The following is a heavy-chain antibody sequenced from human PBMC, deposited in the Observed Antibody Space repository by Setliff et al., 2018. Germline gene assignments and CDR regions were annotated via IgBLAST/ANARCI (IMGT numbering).Heavy chain of an antibody. Sequence: AAVHVSCKPSGYGFTSHYFHWLRQAPGQGLAWIGIVNPSGGKTTLSQKLQGRVTITRDTSISTAYMELSSLRSDDTAVYYCARGGLSVRFGGGKDDYWGQGTLVTVSS. CDR1: GYGFTSHY. V-gene: IGHV1-2*02. CDR2: VNPSGGKT. J-gene: IGHJ4*02. D-gene: IGHD2-15*01. CDR3: ARGGLSVRFGGGKDDY.